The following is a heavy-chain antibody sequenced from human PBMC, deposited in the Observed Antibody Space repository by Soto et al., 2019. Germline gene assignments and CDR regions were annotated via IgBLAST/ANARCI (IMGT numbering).Heavy chain of an antibody. CDR3: AKDPLAVAGTRNYDY. V-gene: IGHV3-23*01. D-gene: IGHD6-19*01. CDR1: GFTFSSYA. J-gene: IGHJ4*02. CDR2: ISGSGGST. Sequence: PGGSLRLSCAASGFTFSSYAMSWFRQAPGKGLEWVSAISGSGGSTYYADSVKGRFTISRDNSKNTLYLQMNSLRAEDTAVYYCAKDPLAVAGTRNYDYWGQGTLVTVSS.